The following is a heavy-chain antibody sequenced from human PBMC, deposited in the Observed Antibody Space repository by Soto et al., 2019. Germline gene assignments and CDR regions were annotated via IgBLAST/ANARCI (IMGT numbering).Heavy chain of an antibody. J-gene: IGHJ5*02. V-gene: IGHV4-34*01. CDR3: ARAGARVLRYFDWLNGDSGWFDP. CDR1: GGSFSGYY. Sequence: QVQLQQWGAGLLKPSETLSLTCAVYGGSFSGYYWSWIRQPPGKGLEWIGEINHSGSTNYNPSLKSGVTISADTSKNQFSLKLSSVTAADTAVYYCARAGARVLRYFDWLNGDSGWFDPWGQGALVTVSS. D-gene: IGHD3-9*01. CDR2: INHSGST.